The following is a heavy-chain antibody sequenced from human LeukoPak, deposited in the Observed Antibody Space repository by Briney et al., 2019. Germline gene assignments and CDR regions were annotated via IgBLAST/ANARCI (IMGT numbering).Heavy chain of an antibody. V-gene: IGHV1-18*01. CDR2: ISAYNGNT. J-gene: IGHJ4*02. CDR1: GYTFTSYG. Sequence: ASVKVSCKASGYTFTSYGISWVRQAPGQGPEWMGWISAYNGNTNYAQKLQGRVTMTTDTSTSTAYMELRSLRSDDTAVYYCARHGSTYYYDSSGYRLYFDYWGQGTLVTVSS. CDR3: ARHGSTYYYDSSGYRLYFDY. D-gene: IGHD3-22*01.